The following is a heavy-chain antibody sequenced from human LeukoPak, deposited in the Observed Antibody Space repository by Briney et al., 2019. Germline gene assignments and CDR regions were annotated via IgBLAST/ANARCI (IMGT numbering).Heavy chain of an antibody. CDR1: GFTFNNHA. CDR3: VKTLYFPSITAAGLRNFDY. J-gene: IGHJ4*02. D-gene: IGHD6-13*01. CDR2: INGGGDAT. V-gene: IGHV3-23*01. Sequence: PGGSLRLSCAASGFTFNNHAMGWVRQPPGKGLEWLSVINGGGDATKYADSVKGRFTISRDNSKNTVSLQMNSLRAEDTAIHYCVKTLYFPSITAAGLRNFDYWGQGTLVTVSS.